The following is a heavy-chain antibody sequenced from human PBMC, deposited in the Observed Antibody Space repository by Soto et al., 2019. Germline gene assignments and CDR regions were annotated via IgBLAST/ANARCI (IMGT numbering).Heavy chain of an antibody. D-gene: IGHD3-22*01. Sequence: QVQLVQSGAEVKKPGSSVKVSCKPSGNTLNTDTITWLRQAPGQGLEWMGRIIPVIGVGTYAQKFQDRVTITADKSTTTVYMEATSLTSADTATYYCAIGRTGSHGYYWAWGQGTQVTVS. CDR2: IIPVIGVG. V-gene: IGHV1-69*02. J-gene: IGHJ5*02. CDR3: AIGRTGSHGYYWA. CDR1: GNTLNTDT.